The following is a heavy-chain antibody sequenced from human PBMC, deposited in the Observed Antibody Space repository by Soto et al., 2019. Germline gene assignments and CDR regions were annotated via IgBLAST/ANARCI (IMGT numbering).Heavy chain of an antibody. D-gene: IGHD2-8*01. J-gene: IGHJ4*02. CDR1: GFTFSSYG. CDR3: AKAPILGYCTNGVCNLPAY. CDR2: ISYDGSNK. V-gene: IGHV3-30*18. Sequence: GRSLRLSCAASGFTFSSYGMHWVRQAPGKGLEWVAVISYDGSNKYYADSVKGRFTISRDNSKNTLYLQMNSLRAEDTAVYYCAKAPILGYCTNGVCNLPAYWGQGTLVTVSS.